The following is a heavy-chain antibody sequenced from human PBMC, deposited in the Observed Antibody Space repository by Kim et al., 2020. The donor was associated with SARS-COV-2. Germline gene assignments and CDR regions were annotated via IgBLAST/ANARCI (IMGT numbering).Heavy chain of an antibody. CDR3: AREGVDYGDQTQFDY. CDR2: IYHSGST. V-gene: IGHV4-4*02. Sequence: SETLSLTCAVSGGSISSSNWWSWVRQPPGKGLEWIGEIYHSGSTNYNPSLKSRVTISVDKSKNQFSLKLSSVTAADTAVYYCAREGVDYGDQTQFDYWGQGTLVTVSS. J-gene: IGHJ4*02. D-gene: IGHD4-17*01. CDR1: GGSISSSNW.